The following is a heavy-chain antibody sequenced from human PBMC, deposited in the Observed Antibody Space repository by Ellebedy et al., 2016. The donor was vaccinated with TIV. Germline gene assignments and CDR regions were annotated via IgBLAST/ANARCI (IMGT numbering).Heavy chain of an antibody. V-gene: IGHV3-30*18. CDR2: ISYDGNDK. D-gene: IGHD1-26*01. Sequence: GESLKISXTASGFTFSNYGLHWVRQAPGKGLEWVAFISYDGNDKNYADSVKGRFTISRDNSKDTLYVEMNSLGTEDTAVYYCAKGRGLLDAFDFWGQGTMVTVSS. J-gene: IGHJ3*01. CDR3: AKGRGLLDAFDF. CDR1: GFTFSNYG.